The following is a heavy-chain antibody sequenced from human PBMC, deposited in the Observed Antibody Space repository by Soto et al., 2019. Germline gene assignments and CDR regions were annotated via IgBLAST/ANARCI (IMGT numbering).Heavy chain of an antibody. CDR3: ARGKITGLFDY. CDR2: INHSGST. Sequence: SETLSLTCAVYGGSFSGYYWTWIRQPPGTGLEWIGEINHSGSTNYNPSLKSRGTISVDTAKNQFSLKLTSVPAADTAVYYCARGKITGLFDYWGQGTLVTVSS. CDR1: GGSFSGYY. J-gene: IGHJ4*02. V-gene: IGHV4-34*01. D-gene: IGHD2-8*02.